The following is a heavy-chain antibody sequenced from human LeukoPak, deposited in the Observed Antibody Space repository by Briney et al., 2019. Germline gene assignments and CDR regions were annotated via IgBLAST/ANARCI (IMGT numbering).Heavy chain of an antibody. V-gene: IGHV4-59*08. CDR1: GGSISSHY. D-gene: IGHD2-15*01. J-gene: IGHJ4*02. CDR2: IYYSGST. CDR3: ARRDGWSPFDY. Sequence: PSETLSLTCTVSGGSISSHYWSWIRQPPGKGLEWIGYIYYSGSTNYNPSLKSRVTISVDTSKNQFSLKLSSVTAADTAVYYCARRDGWSPFDYWGQGTLVTVSS.